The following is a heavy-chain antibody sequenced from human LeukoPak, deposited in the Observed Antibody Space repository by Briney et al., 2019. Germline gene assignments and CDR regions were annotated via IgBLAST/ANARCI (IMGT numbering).Heavy chain of an antibody. J-gene: IGHJ5*02. CDR3: VKERFGGVSWFDP. Sequence: GGSLRLSCSASGFTFSDHAMHWVRQTPEKGLQYVSAISSNGGSTYYADSVKDRFTTSRDNPKNTLLLQMSGLTTDDTAVYYCVKERFGGVSWFDPWGQGTLVTVSS. CDR2: ISSNGGST. V-gene: IGHV3-64D*06. CDR1: GFTFSDHA. D-gene: IGHD3-16*01.